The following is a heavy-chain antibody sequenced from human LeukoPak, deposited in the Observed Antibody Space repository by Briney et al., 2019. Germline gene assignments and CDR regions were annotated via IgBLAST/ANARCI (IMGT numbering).Heavy chain of an antibody. Sequence: GGSLRLSCEASGFTLTAYWMHWVRRAPGKGLVWVSRLKSDGSDTSYADSVKGRFTISRDSAKNTLYLQMNSLRAEDTAVYYCAKSQSSSWYIVYFDYWGQGTLVTVSS. CDR1: GFTLTAYW. V-gene: IGHV3-74*01. J-gene: IGHJ4*02. CDR2: LKSDGSDT. CDR3: AKSQSSSWYIVYFDY. D-gene: IGHD6-13*01.